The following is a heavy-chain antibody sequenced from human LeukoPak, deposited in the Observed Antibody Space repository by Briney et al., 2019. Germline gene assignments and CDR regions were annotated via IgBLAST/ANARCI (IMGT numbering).Heavy chain of an antibody. J-gene: IGHJ6*02. V-gene: IGHV5-51*01. CDR1: GYSFTGYW. CDR3: ARHSTVTAQGGDYYYGMDV. CDR2: IYPGDSDT. D-gene: IGHD4-17*01. Sequence: LGESLKISCKGSGYSFTGYWIGWVRQMPGKGLEWMGIIYPGDSDTRYSPSFQGQVTISADKSISTAYLQWSSLKASDTAMYYCARHSTVTAQGGDYYYGMDVWGQGTTVTVSS.